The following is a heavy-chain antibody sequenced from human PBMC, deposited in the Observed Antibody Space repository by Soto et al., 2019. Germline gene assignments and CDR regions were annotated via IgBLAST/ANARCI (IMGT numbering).Heavy chain of an antibody. Sequence: PGGSLRLSCAASGFTFSCYWLTWVRQAPGKGMEWVANIKQDGSKKYYVDPERRLITTASTNAKHSPYLQMTSLRAEHAAKYYSRSEIAVTTIFDLWGQGALVTVSS. CDR3: RSEIAVTTIFDL. D-gene: IGHD4-4*01. V-gene: IGHV3-7*01. CDR1: GFTFSCYW. J-gene: IGHJ4*02. CDR2: IKQDGSKK.